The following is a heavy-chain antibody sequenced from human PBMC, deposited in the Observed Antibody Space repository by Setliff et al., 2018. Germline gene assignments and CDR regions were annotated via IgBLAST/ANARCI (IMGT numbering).Heavy chain of an antibody. CDR3: ARGVSTLYSSDWFDP. J-gene: IGHJ5*02. CDR1: GGSITSGSNY. D-gene: IGHD3-16*02. V-gene: IGHV4-61*09. Sequence: SETLSLTCTVSGGSITSGSNYWSWIRQPAGRGLEWMGHIDPSGNTNYHPSLRSRVTISRDTSKNQFSLKLTSVTAADTAVYHCARGVSTLYSSDWFDPWGQGTLVTVSS. CDR2: IDPSGNT.